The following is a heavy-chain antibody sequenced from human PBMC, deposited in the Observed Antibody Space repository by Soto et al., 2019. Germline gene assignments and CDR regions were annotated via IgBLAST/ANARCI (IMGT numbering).Heavy chain of an antibody. J-gene: IGHJ3*02. CDR2: MNRNSGNT. D-gene: IGHD2-15*01. V-gene: IGHV1-8*01. CDR3: ARGARYCSGGSCDAFDI. CDR1: GYTFTSYD. Sequence: QVQLVQSGAEVKKPGASVKVSCKASGYTFTSYDINWVRQDSGQGLEWMGWMNRNSGNTGYAQKFQGRVTMTRNTSISTAYMQLSSMRSEDMAVYDSARGARYCSGGSCDAFDICTQGTMVTVST.